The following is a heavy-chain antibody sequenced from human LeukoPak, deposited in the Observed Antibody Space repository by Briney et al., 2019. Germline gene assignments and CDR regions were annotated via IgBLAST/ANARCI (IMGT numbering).Heavy chain of an antibody. J-gene: IGHJ4*02. V-gene: IGHV3-53*01. CDR3: ARDLAWGAFDY. CDR1: GFTVSSDY. Sequence: PGGSLRLSCAASGFTVSSDYMSWVRQAPGKGLEWVSVIYSGGTTYYADSVKGRFTISRDDSKNTLSLQMNSLTVEDTAVYYCARDLAWGAFDYWGQGTLVTVSS. CDR2: IYSGGTT. D-gene: IGHD7-27*01.